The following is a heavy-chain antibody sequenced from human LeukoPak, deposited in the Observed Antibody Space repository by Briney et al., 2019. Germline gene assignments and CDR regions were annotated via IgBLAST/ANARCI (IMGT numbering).Heavy chain of an antibody. J-gene: IGHJ4*02. Sequence: GASVKVSCKASGYTFTGYYMHWVRQTPGQGLEWMGWINPNSGGTNYAQKFQGRVTMTRDTSISTAHMELSRLRSDDTAVYYCARENIAAAGTRGDYWGQGTLVTVSS. CDR1: GYTFTGYY. CDR2: INPNSGGT. D-gene: IGHD6-13*01. V-gene: IGHV1-2*02. CDR3: ARENIAAAGTRGDY.